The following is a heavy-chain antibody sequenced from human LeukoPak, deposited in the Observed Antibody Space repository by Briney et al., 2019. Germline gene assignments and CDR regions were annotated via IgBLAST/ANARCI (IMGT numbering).Heavy chain of an antibody. V-gene: IGHV3-48*04. D-gene: IGHD2-2*02. J-gene: IGHJ6*03. CDR3: ARDIPVGRYCSSTSCYKPLGYYMDV. CDR1: GFTFSSYS. Sequence: GGSLRLSCAASGFTFSSYSMNWVRQAPGKGLEWVSYISSSSSTIYYADSVKGRFTISRDNAKNSLYLQMNSLRAEDTAVYYCARDIPVGRYCSSTSCYKPLGYYMDVWGKGTTVTVSS. CDR2: ISSSSSTI.